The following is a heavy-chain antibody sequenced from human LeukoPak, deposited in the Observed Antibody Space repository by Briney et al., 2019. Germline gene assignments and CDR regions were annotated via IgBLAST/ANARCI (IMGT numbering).Heavy chain of an antibody. CDR2: ISWNSFSI. Sequence: GGSLRLSCAASGFTFDDYAMHWVRQAPGKGLEWVSGISWNSFSIGYADSVKGRFTISRDNAKNSLYLQMNSLRAEDTAVYYCARESDSSGYENAFDIWGQGTMVTVSS. J-gene: IGHJ3*02. CDR3: ARESDSSGYENAFDI. CDR1: GFTFDDYA. D-gene: IGHD3-22*01. V-gene: IGHV3-9*01.